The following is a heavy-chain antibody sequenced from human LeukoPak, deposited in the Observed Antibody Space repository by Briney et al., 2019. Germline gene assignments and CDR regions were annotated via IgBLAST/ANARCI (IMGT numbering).Heavy chain of an antibody. D-gene: IGHD2-15*01. CDR3: AKDMAGYCSGGSCPGYYYYGMDV. CDR1: GFTFDDYA. CDR2: ISWNSGSI. J-gene: IGHJ6*02. Sequence: GGSLRLSCAASGFTFDDYAMHWVRQAPGKGLEWVSGISWNSGSIGYADSVKGRFTISRDNAKNSLYLQMNSLRAEDTALYYCAKDMAGYCSGGSCPGYYYYGMDVWGQGTTVTVSS. V-gene: IGHV3-9*01.